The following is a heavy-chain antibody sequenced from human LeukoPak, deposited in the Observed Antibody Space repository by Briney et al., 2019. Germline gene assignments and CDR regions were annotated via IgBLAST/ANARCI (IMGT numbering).Heavy chain of an antibody. V-gene: IGHV1-18*01. CDR3: ARVDCSSSSCYDY. Sequence: ASVKVSCKASGYTFSSHGITWVRQAPGQGLEWMGWISAYNGDTNYAQRLQGRVTMTTDTSTSTAYMELRSLRSDDTAVYYCARVDCSSSSCYDYWGQGTLVTVSS. CDR1: GYTFSSHG. CDR2: ISAYNGDT. D-gene: IGHD2-2*01. J-gene: IGHJ4*02.